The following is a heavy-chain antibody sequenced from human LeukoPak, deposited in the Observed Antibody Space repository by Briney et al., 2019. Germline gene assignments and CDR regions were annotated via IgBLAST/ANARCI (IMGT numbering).Heavy chain of an antibody. Sequence: SETLSLTCAVYGGSFSGYYWSWIRQPPGKGLEWIGEINHSGSTNYNPSLKSRVTISVDTSKNQFSLKLSSVTAADTAVYYCARSNRFGELTQNWFDPWGQGTLVTVSS. CDR2: INHSGST. CDR3: ARSNRFGELTQNWFDP. CDR1: GGSFSGYY. D-gene: IGHD3-10*01. V-gene: IGHV4-34*01. J-gene: IGHJ5*02.